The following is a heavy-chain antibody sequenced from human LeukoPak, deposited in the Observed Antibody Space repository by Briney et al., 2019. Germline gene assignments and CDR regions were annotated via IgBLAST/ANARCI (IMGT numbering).Heavy chain of an antibody. Sequence: SETLSLTCTVSGGSMSSYYWGWIRQPPGKGLEWIGSIYYSGSTYYDPSLKSRVTISVDTSKNQFSLKLSSVTAADTAVYYCARSPNSGYDPFDYWGQGTLVTVSS. V-gene: IGHV4-39*01. CDR3: ARSPNSGYDPFDY. CDR1: GGSMSSYY. CDR2: IYYSGST. D-gene: IGHD5-12*01. J-gene: IGHJ4*02.